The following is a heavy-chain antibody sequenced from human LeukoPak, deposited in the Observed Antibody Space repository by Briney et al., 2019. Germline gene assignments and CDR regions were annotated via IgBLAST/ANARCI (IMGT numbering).Heavy chain of an antibody. CDR1: GFTFSDHY. V-gene: IGHV3-30*02. J-gene: IGHJ4*02. CDR3: AKSRVVVITTGIDY. CDR2: IRYDGSNK. D-gene: IGHD3-22*01. Sequence: GGPLRLSCAASGFTFSDHYLDWVRQAPGKGLEWVAFIRYDGSNKYYADSVKGRFTISRDNSKNTLYLQMNSLRAEDTAVYYCAKSRVVVITTGIDYWGQGTLVTVSS.